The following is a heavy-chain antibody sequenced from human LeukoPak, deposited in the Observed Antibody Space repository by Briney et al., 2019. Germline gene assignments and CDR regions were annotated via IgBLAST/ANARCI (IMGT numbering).Heavy chain of an antibody. V-gene: IGHV3-7*01. J-gene: IGHJ6*03. CDR2: IKQDGSEK. CDR3: ARDIAPYDFWSGYHIYYYYYYMDV. Sequence: PGGSLRLSCAASGFTFNTYWMTWVRQAPGKGLEWVANIKQDGSEKYYVDSVKGRFTISRDNAKNSLYLQMNSLRAEDTAVYYCARDIAPYDFWSGYHIYYYYYYMDVWGKGTTVTVSS. CDR1: GFTFNTYW. D-gene: IGHD3-3*01.